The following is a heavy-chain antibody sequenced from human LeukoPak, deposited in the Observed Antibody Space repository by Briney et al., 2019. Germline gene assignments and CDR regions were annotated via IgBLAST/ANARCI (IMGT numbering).Heavy chain of an antibody. Sequence: GGSLRLSCAASGFTFSSYGMHWVRQAPGKGLEWVAVISYDGSNKYYADSVKGRFTISRENSKNTLYLQMNSLRAEDTAVYYCAKGGVVPAAMPYYYYGMDVWGQGTTVTVTS. D-gene: IGHD2-2*01. J-gene: IGHJ6*02. CDR2: ISYDGSNK. CDR1: GFTFSSYG. CDR3: AKGGVVPAAMPYYYYGMDV. V-gene: IGHV3-30*18.